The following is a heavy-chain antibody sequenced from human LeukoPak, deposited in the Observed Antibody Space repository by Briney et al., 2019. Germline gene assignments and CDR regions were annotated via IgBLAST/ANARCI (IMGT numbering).Heavy chain of an antibody. CDR3: ARLVGGVTRRWSYYYYYMDV. Sequence: SETLSLTCTVSGGSITSYYWGWIRQPPGEGLEWIGYIYNGGSAKYNPPLKSRVTISIHTSKNQFSLKLSSVTAADTAVYYCARLVGGVTRRWSYYYYYMDVWGKGTTVTVSS. CDR1: GGSITSYY. J-gene: IGHJ6*03. CDR2: IYNGGSA. V-gene: IGHV4-4*09. D-gene: IGHD2-15*01.